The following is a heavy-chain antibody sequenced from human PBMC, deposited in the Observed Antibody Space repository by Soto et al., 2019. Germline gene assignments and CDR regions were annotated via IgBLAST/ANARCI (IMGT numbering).Heavy chain of an antibody. J-gene: IGHJ6*03. D-gene: IGHD3-10*01. V-gene: IGHV1-8*01. CDR3: ARTTEEEVRGVIIIPNYYYYYMDV. CDR2: MNPNSGNT. CDR1: GYTFTSYD. Sequence: ASVKVSCKASGYTFTSYDINWVRQATGQGLEWMGWMNPNSGNTGYAQKFQGRVTMTRNTSISTAYMELSSLRSEDTAVYYCARTTEEEVRGVIIIPNYYYYYMDVWGKGTTVTVSS.